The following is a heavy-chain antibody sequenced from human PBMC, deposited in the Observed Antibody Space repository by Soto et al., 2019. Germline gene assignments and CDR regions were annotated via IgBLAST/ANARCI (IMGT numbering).Heavy chain of an antibody. J-gene: IGHJ5*02. CDR1: GGSIRSYN. D-gene: IGHD6-6*01. Sequence: SETLSLTCTVSGGSIRSYNCCWIRQPAGKGLEWIGRIYTSGSTNYNPSLKSRVTMSVDTSKNQFSLKLSSVTAADTAVYYCARAARGNWFDPWGQGTLVAVSS. CDR2: IYTSGST. CDR3: ARAARGNWFDP. V-gene: IGHV4-4*07.